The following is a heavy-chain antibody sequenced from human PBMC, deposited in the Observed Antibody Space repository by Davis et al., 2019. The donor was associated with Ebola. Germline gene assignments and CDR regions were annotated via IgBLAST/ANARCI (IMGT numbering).Heavy chain of an antibody. CDR1: GGSFSGYY. V-gene: IGHV4-34*01. D-gene: IGHD3-10*01. CDR2: INHSGST. J-gene: IGHJ4*02. CDR3: ARGPPNLMVRGVIFDY. Sequence: MPSETLSLTCAVYGGSFSGYYWSWIRQPPGKGLEWIGEINHSGSTNYNPSLKSRVTISVDTSKNQFSLKLSSVIAADTAVYYCARGPPNLMVRGVIFDYWGQETLVTVSS.